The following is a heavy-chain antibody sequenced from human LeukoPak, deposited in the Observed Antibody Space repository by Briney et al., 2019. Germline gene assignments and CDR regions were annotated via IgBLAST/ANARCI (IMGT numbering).Heavy chain of an antibody. CDR2: IKSKTDAGTT. D-gene: IGHD2-8*01. CDR1: GLTFSNAW. CDR3: TARYCTNGCLDY. V-gene: IGHV3-15*01. J-gene: IGHJ4*02. Sequence: GGSLRLSCAACGLTFSNAWMSGVRQAAGKGLEWVGRIKSKTDAGTTDYAAPVKGRFTISRDGSKNTLYLQMTSLKTEDTAAYYCTARYCTNGCLDYWGQGTLVTVSS.